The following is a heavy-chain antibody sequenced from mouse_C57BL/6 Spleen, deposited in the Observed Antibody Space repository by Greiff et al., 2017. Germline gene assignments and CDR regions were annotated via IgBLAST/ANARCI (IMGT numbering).Heavy chain of an antibody. Sequence: VQLQQSGAELARPGASVKMSCKASGYTFTSYTMHWVKQRPGQGLEWIGYINPSSGYTKYNQKFKDKATLTADKSSSTAYMQLSSLTSEDSAVYYGAREREYDSGYFDYWGQGTTLTVSS. J-gene: IGHJ2*01. V-gene: IGHV1-4*01. CDR3: AREREYDSGYFDY. D-gene: IGHD2-4*01. CDR2: INPSSGYT. CDR1: GYTFTSYT.